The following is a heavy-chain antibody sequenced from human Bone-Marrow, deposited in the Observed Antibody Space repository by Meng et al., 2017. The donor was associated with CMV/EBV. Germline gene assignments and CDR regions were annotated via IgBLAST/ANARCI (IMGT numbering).Heavy chain of an antibody. CDR1: GYTFTGYY. CDR2: INPNSGGT. J-gene: IGHJ6*02. V-gene: IGHV1-2*02. D-gene: IGHD4-11*01. Sequence: ASVKVSCKASGYTFTGYYMHWVRQAPGQGLEWMGWINPNSGGTNYAQKFQGRVTMTRDTSISTAYMELSRLRSDDTAVYYCARGYSNYRYYYGMDVWGQGTTVTVSS. CDR3: ARGYSNYRYYYGMDV.